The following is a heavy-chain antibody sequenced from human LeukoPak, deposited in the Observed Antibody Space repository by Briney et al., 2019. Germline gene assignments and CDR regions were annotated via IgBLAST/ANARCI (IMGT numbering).Heavy chain of an antibody. Sequence: GGSLRLSCAASGFTFSSHWMNWVRQAPGKGLEWVANIKQDGSEKYYVDSVKGRFTISRDNAKNSLYLQMNSLRAEDTALYYCASEHRPCGGDCPGVGAFDIWGQGTMVTVSS. D-gene: IGHD2-21*01. CDR2: IKQDGSEK. V-gene: IGHV3-7*03. CDR3: ASEHRPCGGDCPGVGAFDI. J-gene: IGHJ3*02. CDR1: GFTFSSHW.